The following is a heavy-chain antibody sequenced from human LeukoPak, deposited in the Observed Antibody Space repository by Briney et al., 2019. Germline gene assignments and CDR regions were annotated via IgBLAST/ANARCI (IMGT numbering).Heavy chain of an antibody. J-gene: IGHJ4*02. CDR3: ARVERSYYDSSGGDY. CDR1: GFTFSSHW. CDR2: INSDGSTT. Sequence: PGGSLRLSCAASGFTFSSHWMHWVRQAPGKGLVWVSRINSDGSTTTYADSVKGRFTISRDNANNTLYLQMNSLRAEDTAVYYCARVERSYYDSSGGDYWGQGTLVTVSP. V-gene: IGHV3-74*01. D-gene: IGHD3-22*01.